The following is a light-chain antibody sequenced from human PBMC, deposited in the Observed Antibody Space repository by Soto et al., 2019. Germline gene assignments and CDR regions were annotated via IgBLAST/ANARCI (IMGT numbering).Light chain of an antibody. CDR3: SSYTTRTTFV. V-gene: IGLV2-14*01. CDR1: SSDVGAYNY. CDR2: HVT. J-gene: IGLJ1*01. Sequence: QSALTQPASVSGSPGQSITISCTGSSSDVGAYNYVSWYQQHPGKAPKLMIYHVTNRPSGISNRFSGSKSGNTASLTISGLQAEDEADYYCSSYTTRTTFVFGIGTKLTVL.